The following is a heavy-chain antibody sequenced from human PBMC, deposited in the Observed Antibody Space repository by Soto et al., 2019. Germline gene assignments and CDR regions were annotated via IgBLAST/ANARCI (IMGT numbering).Heavy chain of an antibody. CDR1: GFSFRNYA. D-gene: IGHD3-16*01. CDR3: ARDMRLGGLDP. CDR2: ISHHESNK. Sequence: QLVESGGGVVQPGRSLRLSCAASGFSFRNYAMHWVRQAPGKGLEWVAFISHHESNKEYLDSVKGRFTISRDNSKNMVYLQMNSLQVEDTAVYYCARDMRLGGLDPWGQGTLVIVSS. V-gene: IGHV3-30-3*01. J-gene: IGHJ5*02.